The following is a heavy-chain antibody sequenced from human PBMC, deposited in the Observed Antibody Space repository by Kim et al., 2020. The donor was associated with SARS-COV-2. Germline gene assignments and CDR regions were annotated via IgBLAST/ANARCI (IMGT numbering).Heavy chain of an antibody. CDR2: IYYSGST. Sequence: SETLSLTCTVSGGSISSGGYYWSWIRQHPGKGLEWIGYIYYSGSTYYNPSLKSRVTISVDTSKNQFSLKLSSVTAADTAVYYCARWGDGYSGFIYYFDYWGQGTLVTVSS. D-gene: IGHD2-15*01. CDR1: GGSISSGGYY. J-gene: IGHJ4*02. CDR3: ARWGDGYSGFIYYFDY. V-gene: IGHV4-31*03.